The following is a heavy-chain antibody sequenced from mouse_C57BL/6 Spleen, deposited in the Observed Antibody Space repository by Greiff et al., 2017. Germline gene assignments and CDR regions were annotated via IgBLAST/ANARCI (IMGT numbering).Heavy chain of an antibody. V-gene: IGHV5-4*01. D-gene: IGHD2-3*01. Sequence: EVHLVESGGGLVKPGGSLKLSCAASGFTFSSYAMSWVRQTPEKRLEWVATISDGGSYTYSPDNVKGRFTISRDNAKNNLYLQMSHLKSEDTAMYYCARDYDGYAHYFDYWGQGTTLTVSS. CDR2: ISDGGSYT. CDR1: GFTFSSYA. CDR3: ARDYDGYAHYFDY. J-gene: IGHJ2*01.